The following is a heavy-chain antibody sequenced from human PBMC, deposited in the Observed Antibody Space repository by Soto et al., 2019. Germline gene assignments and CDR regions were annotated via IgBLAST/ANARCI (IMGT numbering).Heavy chain of an antibody. CDR1: GGSISSSGYY. CDR2: IYYSGST. J-gene: IGHJ4*02. D-gene: IGHD2-2*01. CDR3: AREADEDIVVVPAAMARVGATRYFDY. V-gene: IGHV4-31*03. Sequence: SETLSLTCTVSGGSISSSGYYWSWIRQHPGKGLEWIGYIYYSGSTYYNPSLKSRVTISVDTSKNQFSLKLSSVTAADTAVYYCAREADEDIVVVPAAMARVGATRYFDYWGQGTLVTVSS.